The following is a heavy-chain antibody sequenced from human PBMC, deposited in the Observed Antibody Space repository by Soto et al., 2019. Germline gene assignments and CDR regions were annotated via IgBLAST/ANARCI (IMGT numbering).Heavy chain of an antibody. CDR1: CGSISSSSYY. CDR3: AGVIISRRFDY. CDR2: SYYSVSA. V-gene: IGHV4-39*01. J-gene: IGHJ4*02. D-gene: IGHD3-16*02. Sequence: QLQLQESGPGLVKPSETLSLTCTVSCGSISSSSYYWGWIRQPPGKGLEWIWTSYYSVSAYYNPALKSLVTIYVDTSKGQFSLSLTSVTAAYTAVYYCAGVIISRRFDYWAQGTLVTVSS.